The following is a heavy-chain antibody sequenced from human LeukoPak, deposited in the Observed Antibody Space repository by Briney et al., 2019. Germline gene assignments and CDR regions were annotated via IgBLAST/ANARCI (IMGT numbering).Heavy chain of an antibody. V-gene: IGHV4-39*07. CDR3: ARVQLGNFDY. CDR1: GASISSSRYY. J-gene: IGHJ4*02. D-gene: IGHD7-27*01. CDR2: VSYSGNT. Sequence: SETLSLTCTVSGASISSSRYYWAWVRQPPGKGLDWIGTVSYSGNTFYSPSLNSRLSISLDTSKNQFSLKLSSVTAADTAVYYCARVQLGNFDYWGQGTLVTVSS.